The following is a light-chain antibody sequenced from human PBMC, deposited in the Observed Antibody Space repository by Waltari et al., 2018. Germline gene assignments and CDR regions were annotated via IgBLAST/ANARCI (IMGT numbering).Light chain of an antibody. V-gene: IGKV1-9*01. J-gene: IGKJ4*01. Sequence: DIQLTQSPSSLSASVGDRVTITCRPSQGISSYLAWYQQKPGKAPKLLIYAASTLQSGVPSRFSGSGSGTEFTLTISSLQPEDFATYYCQQLKSYPVTFGGGTKLEIK. CDR1: QGISSY. CDR2: AAS. CDR3: QQLKSYPVT.